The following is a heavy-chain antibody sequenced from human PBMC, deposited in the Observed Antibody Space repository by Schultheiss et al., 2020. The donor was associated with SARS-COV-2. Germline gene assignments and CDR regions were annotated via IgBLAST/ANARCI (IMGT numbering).Heavy chain of an antibody. V-gene: IGHV3-53*01. CDR1: GFTVSSNY. CDR2: IYSGGST. CDR3: AKDIAVAGTSWFDP. J-gene: IGHJ5*02. D-gene: IGHD6-19*01. Sequence: GGSLRLSCAASGFTVSSNYMSWVRQAPGKGLEWVSVIYSGGSTYYADSVKGRFTISRDNSKNTLYLQMNSLRAEDTAVYYCAKDIAVAGTSWFDPWGQGTLVTVSS.